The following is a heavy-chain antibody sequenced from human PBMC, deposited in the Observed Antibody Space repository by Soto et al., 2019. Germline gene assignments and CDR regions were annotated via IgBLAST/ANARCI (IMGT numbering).Heavy chain of an antibody. CDR2: IIPIFGTA. D-gene: IGHD5-12*01. Sequence: SVKVSCKASGGTFSSYAISWVRQAPGQGLEWMGGIIPIFGTANYAQKFQGRVTITADKSTSTAYMELSSLRSEDTAVYYCAREYSGYDSLWYFDLWGRGXLVT. CDR3: AREYSGYDSLWYFDL. V-gene: IGHV1-69*06. CDR1: GGTFSSYA. J-gene: IGHJ2*01.